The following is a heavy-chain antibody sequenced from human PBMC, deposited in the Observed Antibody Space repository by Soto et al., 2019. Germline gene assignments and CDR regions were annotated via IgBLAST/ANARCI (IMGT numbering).Heavy chain of an antibody. Sequence: EVQLVESGGGLVQPGGSLRLSCAASGFTFSDYWMHWVRQPPGKGLMWVSRIDPDGSTSNYADSVKGRFTISRDNAKNAGDREVGSVRAEDMGVYVCGGGSGGGDYWGQGMLVTVSS. CDR1: GFTFSDYW. CDR2: IDPDGSTS. J-gene: IGHJ4*02. CDR3: GGGSGGGDY. D-gene: IGHD3-10*01. V-gene: IGHV3-74*01.